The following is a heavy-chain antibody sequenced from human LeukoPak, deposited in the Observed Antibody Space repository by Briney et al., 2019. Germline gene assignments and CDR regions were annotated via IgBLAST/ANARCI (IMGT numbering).Heavy chain of an antibody. CDR1: GGSISSYY. D-gene: IGHD6-13*01. CDR3: ARGQRSWHYYYYYYGMDV. Sequence: KPSETLSLTCTVSGGSISSYYWTWIRQPPGKGLEWIGYIYYSGSTNYNPSLKSRVTISVDTSKNQFSLKLSSVTAADTAVYYCARGQRSWHYYYYYYGMDVWGQGTTVTVSS. V-gene: IGHV4-59*01. CDR2: IYYSGST. J-gene: IGHJ6*02.